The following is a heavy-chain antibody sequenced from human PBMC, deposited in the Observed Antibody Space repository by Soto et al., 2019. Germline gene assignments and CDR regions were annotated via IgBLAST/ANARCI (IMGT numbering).Heavy chain of an antibody. CDR1: GDSVSSNSAA. V-gene: IGHV6-1*01. CDR2: TYYRSKWYN. CDR3: ARTAAGGTFDY. Sequence: SQTLSLTCAISGDSVSSNSAAWHWIRQSPSRGLEWLGRTYYRSKWYNDYAVSVKSRITIKPDTSKNQFSLQLTSVTPEDTAVSFCARTAAGGTFDYWGQGTLVTAPQ. D-gene: IGHD6-13*01. J-gene: IGHJ4*02.